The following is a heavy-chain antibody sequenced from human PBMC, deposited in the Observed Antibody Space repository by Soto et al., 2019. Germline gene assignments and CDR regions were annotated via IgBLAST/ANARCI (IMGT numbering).Heavy chain of an antibody. Sequence: GGSLRLSCAASGFTFRTYWMHWLRQAPGKGLMWVSHVNTDGSTNYADSVRGRFTISRDNAKNTLYLQMNSLRVEDTAVYYCARDLTGLVFDFWGQGTLVTVSS. CDR2: VNTDGST. CDR3: ARDLTGLVFDF. J-gene: IGHJ4*02. D-gene: IGHD7-27*01. CDR1: GFTFRTYW. V-gene: IGHV3-74*01.